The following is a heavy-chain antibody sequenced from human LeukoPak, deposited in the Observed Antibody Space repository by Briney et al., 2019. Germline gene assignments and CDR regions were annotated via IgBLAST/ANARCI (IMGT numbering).Heavy chain of an antibody. V-gene: IGHV3-23*01. CDR3: AKDLGSHYDSSGYYWGDAFDI. Sequence: PEGSLRLSCAASGFTFSSYAMSWVRQAPGKGLEWVSAISGSGGSTYYADSVKGRFTISRDNSKNTLYLQMNSLRAEDTAVYYCAKDLGSHYDSSGYYWGDAFDIWGQGTMVTVSS. D-gene: IGHD3-22*01. J-gene: IGHJ3*02. CDR1: GFTFSSYA. CDR2: ISGSGGST.